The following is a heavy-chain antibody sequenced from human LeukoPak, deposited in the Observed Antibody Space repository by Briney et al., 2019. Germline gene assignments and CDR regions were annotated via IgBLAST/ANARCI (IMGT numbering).Heavy chain of an antibody. D-gene: IGHD3-22*01. V-gene: IGHV3-23*01. Sequence: GGSLRLSCAASAFTFSSYAMTWVRQAPGKGLEWVSTISGNDNSTYYADSVKGRFTISRVNSKNTLFLQVNSLRVEDTAVYYCAKGGVPWDYDTSLDAFDIWGQGTLVTVSS. CDR1: AFTFSSYA. CDR2: ISGNDNST. CDR3: AKGGVPWDYDTSLDAFDI. J-gene: IGHJ3*02.